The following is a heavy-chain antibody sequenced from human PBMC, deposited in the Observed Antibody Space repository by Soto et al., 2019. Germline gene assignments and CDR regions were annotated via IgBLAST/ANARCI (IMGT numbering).Heavy chain of an antibody. Sequence: QVQLVQSVAEVKKPGSSVKVSCKASGCIFSSYAISWVRQAPGQGLEWMGGIIPIFGTANYAHKCQGRVTITADKSTSTAYMELSSLRSEDTAVYYCAGVNRPARLSKLDYWGQGTLVTVSS. D-gene: IGHD6-6*01. CDR1: GCIFSSYA. J-gene: IGHJ4*02. V-gene: IGHV1-69*06. CDR2: IIPIFGTA. CDR3: AGVNRPARLSKLDY.